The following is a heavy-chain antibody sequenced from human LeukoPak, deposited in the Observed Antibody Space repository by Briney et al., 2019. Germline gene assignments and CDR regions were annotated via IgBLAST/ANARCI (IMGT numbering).Heavy chain of an antibody. J-gene: IGHJ4*02. D-gene: IGHD5-18*01. CDR3: VRGGYIYGSDY. CDR1: VYTDTVYY. CDR2: INPNSGGT. V-gene: IGHV1-2*02. Sequence: SVRVSCTSTVYTDTVYYINWVGPSPGQRKRGMGWINPNSGGTNYAQKFQGRVTMTRDTSISTAYMELSRLRSDDTAVYYCVRGGYIYGSDYWGQGTLGTVSS.